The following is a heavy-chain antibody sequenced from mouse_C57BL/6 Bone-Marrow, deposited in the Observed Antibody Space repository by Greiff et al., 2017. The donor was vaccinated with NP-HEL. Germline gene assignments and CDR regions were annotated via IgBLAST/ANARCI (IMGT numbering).Heavy chain of an antibody. J-gene: IGHJ4*01. CDR2: ISYDGSN. CDR1: GYSITSGYY. CDR3: ARDPLLRAMDY. V-gene: IGHV3-6*01. Sequence: EESGPGLVKPSQSLSLTCSVTGYSITSGYYWNWIRQSPGNKLEWMGYISYDGSNNYNPSLKNRISITRDTSKNQLFLKLNSVTTEDTATYYCARDPLLRAMDYWGQGTSVTVSS.